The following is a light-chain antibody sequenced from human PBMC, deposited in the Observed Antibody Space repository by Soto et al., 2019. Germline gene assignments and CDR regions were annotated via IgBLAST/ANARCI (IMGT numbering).Light chain of an antibody. V-gene: IGKV1-8*01. CDR1: QGISSY. J-gene: IGKJ1*01. CDR3: QQYYSYPLT. Sequence: AIRMTQSPSSFSASTGDRVTITCRASQGISSYLAWYQQKPGKAPKLLIYAASTLQSGVPSRFSGSGSGTDFTLTISSLQPEDFASYHCQQYYSYPLTFGQGTKVDIK. CDR2: AAS.